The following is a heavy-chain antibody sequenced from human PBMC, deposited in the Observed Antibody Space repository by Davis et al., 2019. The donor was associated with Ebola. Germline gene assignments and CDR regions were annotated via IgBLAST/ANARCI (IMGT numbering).Heavy chain of an antibody. CDR3: ARDLRYDSSGYDYYFYMDV. V-gene: IGHV4-31*03. D-gene: IGHD3-22*01. CDR1: GGSISRGGSY. CDR2: IYYSGST. Sequence: PSETLSLTCTVSGGSISRGGSYWTWIRQHPGKGLEWIGYIYYSGSTYYKSSLKSRVTISLDTSKNQFSLNLYSVTAADTAAYYCARDLRYDSSGYDYYFYMDVWGKGTTVTVSS. J-gene: IGHJ6*03.